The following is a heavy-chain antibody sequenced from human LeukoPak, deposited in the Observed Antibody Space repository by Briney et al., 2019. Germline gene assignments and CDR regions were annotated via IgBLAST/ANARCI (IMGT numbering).Heavy chain of an antibody. CDR1: GFTFSTYA. Sequence: GGSLRLSCAASGFTFSTYAMSWVRQAPGKGLEWVSSFSGSGGSTYYADSVKGRFTISRDNSKNTLYLQMNSLRAEDTAVYYCAKDLGMQVWFPLWGQGTPCTVSS. CDR2: FSGSGGST. D-gene: IGHD5-18*01. J-gene: IGHJ4*02. CDR3: AKDLGMQVWFPL. V-gene: IGHV3-23*01.